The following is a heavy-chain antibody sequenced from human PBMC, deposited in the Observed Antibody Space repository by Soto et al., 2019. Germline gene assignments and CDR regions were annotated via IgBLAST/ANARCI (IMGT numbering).Heavy chain of an antibody. D-gene: IGHD3-22*01. CDR2: IYRSGTT. CDR1: GYSISGGYY. CDR3: AREWFGDSSGYFNY. Sequence: SETLSLTCTVSGYSISGGYYWGWIRQPPGKGLEWIGSIYRSGTTNYNPSLKSRVTISVDTSKNQFSLKLSSVTATDTAVYYCAREWFGDSSGYFNYCGPGTMVTVYS. J-gene: IGHJ4*02. V-gene: IGHV4-38-2*02.